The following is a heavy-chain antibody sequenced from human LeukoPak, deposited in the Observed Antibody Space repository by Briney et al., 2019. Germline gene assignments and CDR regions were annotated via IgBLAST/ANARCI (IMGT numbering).Heavy chain of an antibody. J-gene: IGHJ4*02. V-gene: IGHV3-11*01. Sequence: SNYYWGWIRQAPGKGLEWVSYITYNSGTILYADSVKGRFTISRDNAKDSLYLQMSSLRDEDTAVYYCARDSGYSYADDYWGQGTLVTVSS. CDR3: ARDSGYSYADDY. D-gene: IGHD5-18*01. CDR2: ITYNSGTI. CDR1: SNYY.